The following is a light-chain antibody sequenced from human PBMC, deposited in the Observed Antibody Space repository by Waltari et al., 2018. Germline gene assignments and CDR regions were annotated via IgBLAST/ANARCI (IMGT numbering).Light chain of an antibody. CDR1: SSDVGGYKL. J-gene: IGLJ2*01. Sequence: QSALPQPPSASGSPGQSVTISCPGTSSDVGGYKLVPWNQQHPGKAPKLMIYEVNKRPSGVPDRCSGSKSGNTASLTVSVLQAEDEADYYCSSYAGSNNFVVFGGGTKLTVL. CDR2: EVN. V-gene: IGLV2-8*01. CDR3: SSYAGSNNFVV.